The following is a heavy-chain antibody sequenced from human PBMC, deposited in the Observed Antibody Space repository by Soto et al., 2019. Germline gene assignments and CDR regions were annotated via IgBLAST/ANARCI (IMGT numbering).Heavy chain of an antibody. CDR3: ARALSPYDSCGCAY. Sequence: GGSLRLSCAASGFTFNNYWMRWVRQAPGEGLVWVSRISTDGSTTTYADSVKGRFTISRDNAKNTLFLQMNSLRAEDTAVYYCARALSPYDSCGCAYWGQGTLVTVSS. CDR2: ISTDGSTT. V-gene: IGHV3-74*01. CDR1: GFTFNNYW. J-gene: IGHJ4*02. D-gene: IGHD3-22*01.